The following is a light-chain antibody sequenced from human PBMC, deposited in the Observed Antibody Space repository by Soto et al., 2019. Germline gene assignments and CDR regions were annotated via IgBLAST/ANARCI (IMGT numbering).Light chain of an antibody. CDR2: GAS. CDR3: QFGTLVGT. Sequence: EIVLTQSPGTLSLSPGERATLSCRASQSVSDMYLAWYQQKPGQAPRLLIYGASRRATGIPDRFSGSGAGTDFTLTISRLEVGDFAVYYCQFGTLVGTFGQGTKVEI. V-gene: IGKV3-20*01. CDR1: QSVSDMY. J-gene: IGKJ1*01.